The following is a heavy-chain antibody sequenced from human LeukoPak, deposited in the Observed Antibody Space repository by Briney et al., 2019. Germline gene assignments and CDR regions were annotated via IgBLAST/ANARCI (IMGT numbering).Heavy chain of an antibody. CDR1: GASISTYH. V-gene: IGHV4-4*07. CDR2: FYISGST. J-gene: IGHJ4*02. Sequence: SETLSLTCTVSGASISTYHWSWIRQPAGKGLEWIGRFYISGSTNYNPSLKSRVTMSVDTSKNQFSLKLSSVTAADTAVYYCARDSDTYGYDYWGQGTLVTVSS. CDR3: ARDSDTYGYDY. D-gene: IGHD5-18*01.